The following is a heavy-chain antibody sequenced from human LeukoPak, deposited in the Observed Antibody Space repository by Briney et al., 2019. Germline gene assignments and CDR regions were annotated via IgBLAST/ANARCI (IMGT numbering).Heavy chain of an antibody. CDR1: GGSFSGYY. J-gene: IGHJ3*02. V-gene: IGHV4-34*01. CDR3: ARITFGGVISI. CDR2: INHSGST. D-gene: IGHD3-16*02. Sequence: SETLSLTCAVYGGSFSGYYWSWIRQPPGKGLEWNGEINHSGSTNYNPSLKSRVTISVDTSKNQFSLKLSSETAADTAVYYCARITFGGVISIWGQGTMVTVSS.